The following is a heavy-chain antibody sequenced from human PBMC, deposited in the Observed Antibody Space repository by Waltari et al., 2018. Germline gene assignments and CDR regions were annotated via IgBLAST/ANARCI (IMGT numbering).Heavy chain of an antibody. CDR3: ARNMESPYNAPYYFYYRDV. CDR2: IYCRGST. J-gene: IGHJ6*03. CDR1: GASITNSNSY. D-gene: IGHD3-10*01. Sequence: QLQLQESGPGLVKPSETLSLTCSVSGASITNSNSYCSWIRQPPGKGLEWIGSIYCRGSTISSTSLKGRFTISLDTPKNPLSLKVSSVTVADTAIYFCARNMESPYNAPYYFYYRDVWGKGTTVTVSS. V-gene: IGHV4-39*01.